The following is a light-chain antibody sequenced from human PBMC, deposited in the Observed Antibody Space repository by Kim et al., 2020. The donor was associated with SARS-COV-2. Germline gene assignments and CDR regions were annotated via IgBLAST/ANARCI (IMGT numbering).Light chain of an antibody. CDR2: DAS. CDR3: QQRSNWPPYT. J-gene: IGKJ2*01. CDR1: QSVSSY. Sequence: EIVLTQSPATLSLSPGERATLSCRASQSVSSYLAWYQQKPGQAPRLLIYDASNRATGIPARFSVSGSGTDFTLTISSLEPEDFAVYYCQQRSNWPPYTFVQGTKLEI. V-gene: IGKV3-11*01.